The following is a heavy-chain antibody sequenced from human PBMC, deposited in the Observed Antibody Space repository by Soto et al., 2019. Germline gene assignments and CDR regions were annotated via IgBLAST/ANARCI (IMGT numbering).Heavy chain of an antibody. V-gene: IGHV4-59*01. CDR3: ARDSLDIAAAGNYYYYGMDV. CDR1: GGSISSYY. J-gene: IGHJ6*02. CDR2: IYYSGST. Sequence: PSETLSLTCTVSGGSISSYYWSWIRQPPGKGLEWIGYIYYSGSTNYNPSLKSRVTISVDTSKNQFSLKLSSVIAADTAVYYCARDSLDIAAAGNYYYYGMDVWGQGTTVTVSS. D-gene: IGHD6-13*01.